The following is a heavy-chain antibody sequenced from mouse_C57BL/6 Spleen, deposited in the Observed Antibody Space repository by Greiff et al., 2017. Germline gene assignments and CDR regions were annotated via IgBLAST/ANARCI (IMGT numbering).Heavy chain of an antibody. D-gene: IGHD2-4*01. CDR1: GYTFTSYW. V-gene: IGHV1-52*01. Sequence: QFQLQQPGAELVRPGSSVKLSCKASGYTFTSYWMHWVKQRPIQGLEGIGNIDPSDSETHYHQKFKDKATLTVDKSSSTAYMHLISLTSEDSAVYSSARSGDYDGKAMDYWGQGTSVTVSS. CDR2: IDPSDSET. CDR3: ARSGDYDGKAMDY. J-gene: IGHJ4*01.